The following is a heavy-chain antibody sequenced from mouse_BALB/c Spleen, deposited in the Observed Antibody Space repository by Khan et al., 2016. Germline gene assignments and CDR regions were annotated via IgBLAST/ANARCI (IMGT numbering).Heavy chain of an antibody. D-gene: IGHD2-1*01. V-gene: IGHV1-62-2*01. Sequence: QVQLQQSGAGLVKPGASVKLSCKAPGYTFTEYIIHWVKQRSGQGLEWIGWFYPLSGSIKYNEKFKDKATLTADKSSSTVYMELSRLTSEDSAVXFYARDEGNPHYAMDYWGQGTSVTVSS. CDR2: FYPLSGSI. CDR1: GYTFTEYI. CDR3: ARDEGNPHYAMDY. J-gene: IGHJ4*01.